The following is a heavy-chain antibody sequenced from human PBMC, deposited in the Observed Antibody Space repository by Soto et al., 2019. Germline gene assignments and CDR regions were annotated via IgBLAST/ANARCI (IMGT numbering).Heavy chain of an antibody. CDR3: ARDNRPGPYYYYGMDV. CDR2: IIPISGTA. J-gene: IGHJ6*02. V-gene: IGHV1-69*13. Sequence: SVKVSCKSSGGTFSSYAISWVRQAPGQGLEWMGGIIPISGTANYAQKFQGRVTITADESTSTAYMELSSLRSEDTAVYYCARDNRPGPYYYYGMDVWGQGTTVTVSS. D-gene: IGHD3-10*01. CDR1: GGTFSSYA.